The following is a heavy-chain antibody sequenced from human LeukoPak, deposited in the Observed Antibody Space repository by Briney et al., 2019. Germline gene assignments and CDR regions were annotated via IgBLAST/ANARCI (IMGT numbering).Heavy chain of an antibody. CDR2: ISYDGSNK. J-gene: IGHJ6*02. CDR1: GFTFSSYA. Sequence: GRSLRLSCAASGFTFSSYAMHWVRQAPGKGLEWVAVISYDGSNKYYADSVKGRFTISRDNSKNTLYLQMNSLRAEDTAVYYCARDAAAARGMDVWGQGTTVTVSS. CDR3: ARDAAAARGMDV. D-gene: IGHD6-13*01. V-gene: IGHV3-30-3*01.